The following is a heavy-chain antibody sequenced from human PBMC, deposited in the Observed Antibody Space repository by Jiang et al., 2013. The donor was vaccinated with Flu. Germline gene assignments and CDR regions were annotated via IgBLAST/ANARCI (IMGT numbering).Heavy chain of an antibody. D-gene: IGHD6-13*01. CDR2: IYTSGST. CDR1: GGSISSYY. Sequence: GPGLVKPSETLSLTCTVSGGSISSYYWSWIRQPAGKGLEWIGRIYTSGSTNYNPSLKSRVTMSVDTSKNQFSLKLSSVTAADTAVYYCATTSAAAAGRWADDYWGQGTLVTVSS. CDR3: ATTSAAAAGRWADDY. J-gene: IGHJ4*02. V-gene: IGHV4-4*07.